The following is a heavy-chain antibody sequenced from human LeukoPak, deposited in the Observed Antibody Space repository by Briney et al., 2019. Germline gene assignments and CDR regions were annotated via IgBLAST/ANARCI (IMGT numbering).Heavy chain of an antibody. D-gene: IGHD3-22*01. CDR1: GFTFSSYG. Sequence: GGSLRLSCAASGFTFSSYGMHWVRQAPGKGLEWVAVISYDGSNKYYADSVKGRFTISRDNSKNTLYLQMNSLRAEDTAVYYCAKGLRTMIVVVGMDVWGQGTTVTVSS. V-gene: IGHV3-30*18. CDR3: AKGLRTMIVVVGMDV. J-gene: IGHJ6*02. CDR2: ISYDGSNK.